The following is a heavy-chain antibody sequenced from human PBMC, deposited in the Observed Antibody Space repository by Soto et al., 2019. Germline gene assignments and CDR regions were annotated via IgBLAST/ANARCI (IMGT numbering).Heavy chain of an antibody. D-gene: IGHD4-17*01. Sequence: ASVKVSCNASGYTITSYGISRVRQAPGQGLEWMGWISAYNGNTNYAQKLQGRVTMTTDTSTSTAYMELRSLRSDDTAVYYCARTYGDLPHDAFDIWGQGTMVTVSS. CDR1: GYTITSYG. CDR2: ISAYNGNT. V-gene: IGHV1-18*01. CDR3: ARTYGDLPHDAFDI. J-gene: IGHJ3*02.